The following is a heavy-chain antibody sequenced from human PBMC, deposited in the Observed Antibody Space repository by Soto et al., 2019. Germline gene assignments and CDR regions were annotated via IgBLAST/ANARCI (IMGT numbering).Heavy chain of an antibody. CDR3: ARDYTSCIAAAGTSWERTTRGDQGDY. D-gene: IGHD6-13*01. CDR2: INHSGGST. Sequence: ASVKVSCKASGYTFTSYYMHWVRQAPGQGLEWMGIINHSGGSTSYAQKFKGRVTMTRDTSTSTVYIGLSSLRSEDTAVYYCARDYTSCIAAAGTSWERTTRGDQGDYWGQGTLVTVSS. CDR1: GYTFTSYY. V-gene: IGHV1-46*01. J-gene: IGHJ4*02.